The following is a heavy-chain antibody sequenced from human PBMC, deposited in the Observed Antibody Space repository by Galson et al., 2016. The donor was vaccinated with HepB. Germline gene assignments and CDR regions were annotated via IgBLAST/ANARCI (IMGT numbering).Heavy chain of an antibody. D-gene: IGHD6-25*01. CDR3: ARGRTSRAALDY. J-gene: IGHJ4*02. CDR2: IYASGRT. Sequence: SLRLSCAASGFTVSDNYVSWVRQPPGKGLEWVSGIYASGRTFYADSVKGRFTIDNSKNTLFLQMNSLRAEDTAVYYCARGRTSRAALDYWGQGTLVTVSS. CDR1: GFTVSDNY. V-gene: IGHV3-66*01.